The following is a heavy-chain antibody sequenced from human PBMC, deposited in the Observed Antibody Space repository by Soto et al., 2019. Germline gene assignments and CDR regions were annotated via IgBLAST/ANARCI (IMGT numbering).Heavy chain of an antibody. Sequence: SETLSLTCAVSGGSISSGGYSWSWIRQPPGKGLEWIGYIYHSGSTYYNPSLKSRVTISVDRSKNQFSLKLSSVTAADTAVYYCARAAGRFSEWLNWFDPWGQGTLVTVSS. CDR2: IYHSGST. J-gene: IGHJ5*02. V-gene: IGHV4-30-2*01. D-gene: IGHD3-3*01. CDR3: ARAAGRFSEWLNWFDP. CDR1: GGSISSGGYS.